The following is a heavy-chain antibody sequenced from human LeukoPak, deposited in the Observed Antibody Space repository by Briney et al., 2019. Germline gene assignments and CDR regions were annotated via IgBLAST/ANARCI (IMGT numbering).Heavy chain of an antibody. J-gene: IGHJ4*02. CDR2: ISKDGSNK. V-gene: IGHV3-30-3*01. Sequence: GGSLRLSCAASGFTFSDYAMHWVRQAPGKGLEWVAVISKDGSNKYYADSVKGRFTISRDNSKNTLYLQMNSLRAEDTAVYYCARGSSSGYYTRFDYWGQGTLVTVSS. D-gene: IGHD3-22*01. CDR1: GFTFSDYA. CDR3: ARGSSSGYYTRFDY.